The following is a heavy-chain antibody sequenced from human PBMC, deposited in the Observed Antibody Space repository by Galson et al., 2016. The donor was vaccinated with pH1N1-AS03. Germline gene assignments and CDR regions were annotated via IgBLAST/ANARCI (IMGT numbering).Heavy chain of an antibody. J-gene: IGHJ5*02. Sequence: SLRLSCAASGFTLSTYTMNWVRQAPGKGLEWVAYISSSSRFIYYADAVQGRFTISKDSPKNSVYLHMNGLRADDTAVYYCARDGGYSSGWIDLWGQGTLVSVSS. CDR2: ISSSSRFI. V-gene: IGHV3-21*01. CDR1: GFTLSTYT. CDR3: ARDGGYSSGWIDL. D-gene: IGHD3-22*01.